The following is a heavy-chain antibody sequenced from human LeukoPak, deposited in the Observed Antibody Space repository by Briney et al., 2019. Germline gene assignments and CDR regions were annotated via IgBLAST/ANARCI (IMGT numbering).Heavy chain of an antibody. V-gene: IGHV1-3*01. CDR2: INAGNGST. CDR3: ARDLDIVVVPTSNYAFDP. CDR1: GYTFTSYA. J-gene: IGHJ5*02. Sequence: ASVKVSCKASGYTFTSYAMHWVRQAPGQRLEWMGWINAGNGSTKYSQKFQGRVTITRDTSASTAYMELSSLRSEDTAVYYCARDLDIVVVPTSNYAFDPWGQGTLVTVSS. D-gene: IGHD2-2*01.